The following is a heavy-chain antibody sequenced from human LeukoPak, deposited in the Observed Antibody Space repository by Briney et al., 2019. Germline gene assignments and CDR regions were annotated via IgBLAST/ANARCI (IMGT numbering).Heavy chain of an antibody. CDR1: GGSFSGYY. CDR2: INHSGST. J-gene: IGHJ6*03. D-gene: IGHD3-10*01. V-gene: IGHV4-34*01. Sequence: SETLSLTCAVYGGSFSGYYWSWIRQPPGKGLEWIGEINHSGSTNYNPSLKSRVTISVDTSKNQFSLKLSSVTAADTAVYYCARVGSPSAPYYYYYMDVWGKGTTVTVSS. CDR3: ARVGSPSAPYYYYYMDV.